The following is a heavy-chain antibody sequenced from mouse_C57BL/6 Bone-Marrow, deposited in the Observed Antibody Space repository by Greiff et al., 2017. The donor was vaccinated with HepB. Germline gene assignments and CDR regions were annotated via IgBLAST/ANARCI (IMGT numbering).Heavy chain of an antibody. CDR3: ARLGGGLREFDY. V-gene: IGHV5-4*03. Sequence: DVKLVESGGGLVKPGGSLKLSCAASGFTFSSYAMSWVRQTPEKRLEWVATISDGGSYTYYPDNVKGRFTISRDNAKNNLYLQMSHLKSEDTAMYYCARLGGGLREFDYWGQGTTLTVSS. J-gene: IGHJ2*01. D-gene: IGHD3-3*01. CDR1: GFTFSSYA. CDR2: ISDGGSYT.